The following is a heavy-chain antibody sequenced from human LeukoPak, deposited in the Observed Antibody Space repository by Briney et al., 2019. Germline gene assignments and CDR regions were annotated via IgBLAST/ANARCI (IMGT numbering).Heavy chain of an antibody. D-gene: IGHD2-21*02. CDR3: GTCGWGGDAFDI. Sequence: GESLKISCKGSGYSFTSYWIGWVRQMPGKGLEWMGIIYPGDSDTKYNPSFQGQATISADKSITTAYLQWSSLKASDTAMYYFGTCGWGGDAFDIWGQGTMVTVSS. V-gene: IGHV5-51*01. CDR2: IYPGDSDT. CDR1: GYSFTSYW. J-gene: IGHJ3*02.